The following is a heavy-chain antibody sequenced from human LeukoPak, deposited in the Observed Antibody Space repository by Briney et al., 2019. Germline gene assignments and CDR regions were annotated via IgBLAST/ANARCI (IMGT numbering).Heavy chain of an antibody. V-gene: IGHV1-18*01. CDR1: GYTFTRYD. Sequence: ASVKVSCKASGYTFTRYDINWVRQATGQGLEWMGWISAYNGNTNYAQKLQGRVTMTTDTSTSTAYMELRSLRSDDTAVYYCARGVRLYYFDYWGQGTLVTVSS. CDR3: ARGVRLYYFDY. J-gene: IGHJ4*02. D-gene: IGHD2-8*01. CDR2: ISAYNGNT.